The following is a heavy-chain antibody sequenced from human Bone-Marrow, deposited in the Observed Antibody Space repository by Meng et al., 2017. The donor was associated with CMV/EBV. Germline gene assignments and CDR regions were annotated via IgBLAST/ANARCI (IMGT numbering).Heavy chain of an antibody. V-gene: IGHV4-59*01. CDR1: GGSISSYY. CDR2: IYYSGGT. J-gene: IGHJ5*02. CDR3: ASLAAAGTLYNWFDP. D-gene: IGHD6-13*01. Sequence: SETLSLTCTVSGGSISSYYWSWIRQPPGKGLEWIGYIYYSGGTNYNPSLKSRVTISVDTSKNQFSLKLTSVTAADTAVYYCASLAAAGTLYNWFDPWGQGTLVTVSS.